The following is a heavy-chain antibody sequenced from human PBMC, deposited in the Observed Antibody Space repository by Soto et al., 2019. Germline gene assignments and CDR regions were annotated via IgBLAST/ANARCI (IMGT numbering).Heavy chain of an antibody. CDR2: ITSSGGST. J-gene: IGHJ4*02. CDR3: SKSGDGY. Sequence: GGSLRLSCAASRFTFSSYAMTWVRQAPGKGLEWVSTITSSGGSTYYADSVKGRFTISRDNSNNTLYLQMNGLRADDTAVYYCSKSGDGYWGQGTLVTVSS. CDR1: RFTFSSYA. D-gene: IGHD3-10*01. V-gene: IGHV3-23*01.